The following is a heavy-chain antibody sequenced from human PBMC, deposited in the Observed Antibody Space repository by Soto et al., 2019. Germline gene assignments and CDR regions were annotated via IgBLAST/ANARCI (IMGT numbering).Heavy chain of an antibody. D-gene: IGHD3-10*01. V-gene: IGHV3-23*01. CDR2: ISGSGGST. CDR1: GFTFSSYA. J-gene: IGHJ6*03. CDR3: AKSALPGGYYYMDV. Sequence: GGSLTLSCAASGFTFSSYAMSWVRQAPGKGLEWVSAISGSGGSTYYADSVKGRFTISRDNSKNTLYLQMNSLRAEDTAVYYCAKSALPGGYYYMDVWGKGTTVTVSS.